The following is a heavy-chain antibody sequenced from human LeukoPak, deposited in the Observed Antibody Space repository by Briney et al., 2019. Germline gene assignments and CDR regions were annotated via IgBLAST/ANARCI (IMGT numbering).Heavy chain of an antibody. D-gene: IGHD5-18*01. Sequence: GGSLRLSCAASGFTFSSYGMHWARQAPGKGLEWVAVIWYDGSNKYYADSVKGRFTISRDNSKNTLYLQMNSLRAEDTAVYYCAKGDTAMAHATFDYWGQGTLVTVSS. CDR3: AKGDTAMAHATFDY. CDR1: GFTFSSYG. CDR2: IWYDGSNK. J-gene: IGHJ4*02. V-gene: IGHV3-33*06.